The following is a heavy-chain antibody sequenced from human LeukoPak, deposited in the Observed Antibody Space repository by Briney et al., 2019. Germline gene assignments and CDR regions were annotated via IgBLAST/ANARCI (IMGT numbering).Heavy chain of an antibody. Sequence: ASVKVSCKASGYTFTGYYMHWVRQAPGQGLEWMGWINPNSGGTNYAQKFQGRVTMTRDTSISTAYMELSRLRSDDTAVYCCARRYCSSTSCHQGYMDVWGKGTTVTVSS. D-gene: IGHD2-2*01. CDR3: ARRYCSSTSCHQGYMDV. J-gene: IGHJ6*03. CDR1: GYTFTGYY. CDR2: INPNSGGT. V-gene: IGHV1-2*02.